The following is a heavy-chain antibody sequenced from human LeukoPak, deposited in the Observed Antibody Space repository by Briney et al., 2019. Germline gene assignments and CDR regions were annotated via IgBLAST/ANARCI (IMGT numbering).Heavy chain of an antibody. CDR3: ARHAGYCTGGKCYSFYYFDY. D-gene: IGHD2-15*01. J-gene: IGHJ4*02. Sequence: PGESLKISCKASGYTFTNYWIGWVRHTPGKGLEWMGIIHPGDSDTRYRTSFQGQVTMSVDESTSTAYLHWTSLKASDTAIYYCARHAGYCTGGKCYSFYYFDYWGQGTPVTVSS. CDR1: GYTFTNYW. CDR2: IHPGDSDT. V-gene: IGHV5-51*01.